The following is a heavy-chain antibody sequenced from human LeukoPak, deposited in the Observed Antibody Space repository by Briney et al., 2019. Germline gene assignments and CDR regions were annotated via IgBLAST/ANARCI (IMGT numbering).Heavy chain of an antibody. J-gene: IGHJ4*02. D-gene: IGHD6-13*01. Sequence: PSETLSLTCAVYGGSFSAYYWSWIRQPPGKGLEWIGSIYHTGSTYYNPSLKSRVTISVDTSKNQFSLKLSSVTAADTAVYYCALKSSSWSLYFDYWGQGTLVTVSS. CDR1: GGSFSAYY. V-gene: IGHV4-34*01. CDR3: ALKSSSWSLYFDY. CDR2: IYHTGST.